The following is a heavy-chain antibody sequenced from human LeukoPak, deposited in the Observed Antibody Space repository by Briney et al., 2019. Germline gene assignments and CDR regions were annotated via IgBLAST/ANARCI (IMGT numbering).Heavy chain of an antibody. D-gene: IGHD4-17*01. CDR2: IYSGGST. J-gene: IGHJ4*02. V-gene: IGHV3-53*01. Sequence: PGGSLRLSCATSGFIFSRYWMSWVRQAPGKGLEWVSVIYSGGSTYYADSVKGRFTISRDSSKNTVYLQMNSLRAEDTAVYYCASHDYGDYGDRDYWGQGTLVSVSS. CDR1: GFIFSRYW. CDR3: ASHDYGDYGDRDY.